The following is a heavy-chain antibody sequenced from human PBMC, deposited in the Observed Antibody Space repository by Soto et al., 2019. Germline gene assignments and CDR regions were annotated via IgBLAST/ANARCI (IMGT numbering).Heavy chain of an antibody. CDR2: IYYSGST. CDR1: GGSISSYY. J-gene: IGHJ6*02. V-gene: IGHV4-59*01. Sequence: SETLSLTCTVSGGSISSYYWSWIRQPPGKGLEWIGYIYYSGSTNYNPSLKSRVTISVDTSKNQFSLKLSSVTAADTAVYYCARVRLVRDYYYGMDVWGQGTTVTVS. CDR3: ARVRLVRDYYYGMDV. D-gene: IGHD6-6*01.